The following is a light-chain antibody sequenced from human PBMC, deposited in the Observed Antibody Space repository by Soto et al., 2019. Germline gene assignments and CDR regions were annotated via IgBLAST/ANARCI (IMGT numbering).Light chain of an antibody. Sequence: QSVLTQPPSASGSPGQSVSISCTGASGGVGGYNYVSWYQQHPGKAPKLMIYEVSNRPSGVSNRFSGSKSGNTASLTISGLQAEDEADYYCSSYTSSSTRVFGTGTKLTVL. CDR2: EVS. CDR3: SSYTSSSTRV. V-gene: IGLV2-14*01. CDR1: SGGVGGYNY. J-gene: IGLJ1*01.